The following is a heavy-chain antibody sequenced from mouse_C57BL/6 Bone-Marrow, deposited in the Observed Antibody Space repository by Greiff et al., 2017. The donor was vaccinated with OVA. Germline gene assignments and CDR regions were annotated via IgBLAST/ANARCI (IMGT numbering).Heavy chain of an antibody. CDR1: GYTFTSYG. CDR2: IYPRSGNT. Sequence: VKLMESGAELARPGASVKLSCKASGYTFTSYGISWVKQRTGQGLEWIGEIYPRSGNTYYNEKFKGKATLTADKSSSTAYMELRSLTSEDSAVYFCARYDGYYGWFAYWGQGTLVTVSA. CDR3: ARYDGYYGWFAY. J-gene: IGHJ3*01. D-gene: IGHD2-3*01. V-gene: IGHV1-81*01.